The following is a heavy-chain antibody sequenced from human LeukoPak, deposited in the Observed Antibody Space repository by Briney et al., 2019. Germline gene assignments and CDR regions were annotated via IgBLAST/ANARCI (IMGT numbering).Heavy chain of an antibody. V-gene: IGHV3-30*03. J-gene: IGHJ6*03. Sequence: GGSLRLSCAASGFTFNSFSMNWVRQAPGKGLEWVAVISYDGSNKYYADSVKGRFTISRDNSKNTLYLQMNSLRAEDTAVYYCARDLEYDFWSGYTYYYYYMDVWGKGTTVTVSS. D-gene: IGHD3-3*01. CDR3: ARDLEYDFWSGYTYYYYYMDV. CDR2: ISYDGSNK. CDR1: GFTFNSFS.